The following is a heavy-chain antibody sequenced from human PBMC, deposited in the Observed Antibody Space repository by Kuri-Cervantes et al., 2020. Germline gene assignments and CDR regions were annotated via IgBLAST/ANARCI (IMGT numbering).Heavy chain of an antibody. V-gene: IGHV4-34*01. J-gene: IGHJ4*02. CDR1: GGSFSGYY. CDR2: INHSGST. Sequence: SETLSLTCAVYGGSFSGYYWSWIRQPPGKGLEWIGEINHSGSTNYNPSLKSRVTISVDTSKNQFSLKLSSVTAADTAVYYCARGLGCSSTSRYGYFDYWGQGTLVTVSS. CDR3: ARGLGCSSTSRYGYFDY. D-gene: IGHD2-2*01.